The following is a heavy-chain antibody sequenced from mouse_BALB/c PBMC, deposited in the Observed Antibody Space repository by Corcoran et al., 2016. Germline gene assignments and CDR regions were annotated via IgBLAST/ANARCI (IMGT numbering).Heavy chain of an antibody. Sequence: QVQLQQSGAELMKPGSSVKISCKATGYTFSSYWIEWVKQRPGHGLEWIGEMLPGSGSTNYNEKFKGKDTLTADTSSNTAYMQLSSLTSEDSAVYYCARVNGAVAYWGQGTLVAVSA. CDR2: MLPGSGST. V-gene: IGHV1-9*01. CDR3: ARVNGAVAY. J-gene: IGHJ3*01. CDR1: GYTFSSYW. D-gene: IGHD2-2*01.